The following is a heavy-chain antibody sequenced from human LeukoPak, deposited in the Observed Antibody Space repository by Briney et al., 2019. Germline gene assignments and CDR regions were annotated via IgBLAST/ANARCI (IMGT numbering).Heavy chain of an antibody. Sequence: PGRSLRLSCAASGFTFSSYGMHWVRQAPGKGLEWVAVISYDGSNKYYADSVKGRFTISRDNSKNTLYPQMNSLRAEDTAVYYCAKDQSPGIAVAGTVLDYWGQGTLVTVSS. V-gene: IGHV3-30*18. J-gene: IGHJ4*02. CDR2: ISYDGSNK. D-gene: IGHD6-19*01. CDR1: GFTFSSYG. CDR3: AKDQSPGIAVAGTVLDY.